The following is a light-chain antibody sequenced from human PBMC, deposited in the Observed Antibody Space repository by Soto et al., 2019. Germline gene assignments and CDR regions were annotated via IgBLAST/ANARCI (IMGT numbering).Light chain of an antibody. CDR3: QQYNRYSAWA. Sequence: DVQMTQSPSNLSASVGERVTITCRASQSVSTLLAWYQQKPGKAPKLLIYKASSLESGVPSRFSGSGSGTEFTLTFSSLQPDDFATYYCQQYNRYSAWAFGQGAKVEIK. CDR1: QSVSTL. V-gene: IGKV1-5*03. CDR2: KAS. J-gene: IGKJ1*01.